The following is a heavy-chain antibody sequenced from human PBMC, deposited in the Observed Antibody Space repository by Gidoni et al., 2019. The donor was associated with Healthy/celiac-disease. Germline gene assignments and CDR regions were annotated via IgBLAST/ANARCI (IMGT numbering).Heavy chain of an antibody. CDR2: IIPIFGTA. J-gene: IGHJ5*02. V-gene: IGHV1-69*01. Sequence: QVQLVQSGAAGKKPWSAVKVHCKASGGTFSSYANSWVRQAPGQGLEWMGGIIPIFGTANYAQKFQGRVTITAYESTSTAYMELSSLRSEDTAVYYCARAWGGHCSGGSCYALPFGFDPWGQGTLVTVSS. CDR3: ARAWGGHCSGGSCYALPFGFDP. CDR1: GGTFSSYA. D-gene: IGHD2-15*01.